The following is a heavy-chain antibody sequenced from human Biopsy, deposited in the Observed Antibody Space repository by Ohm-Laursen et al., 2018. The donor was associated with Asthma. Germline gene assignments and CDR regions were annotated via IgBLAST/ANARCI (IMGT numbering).Heavy chain of an antibody. CDR1: GFTVSRDH. CDR2: IYSGGTS. J-gene: IGHJ4*02. Sequence: SLRLSCAASGFTVSRDHMFWVRQAPGKGLEWVSVIYSGGTSHTADSVRGRFTISRDFSKNTLYLQMNSLTPDDTAVYFCARDSLGISGTIYWYDWWGQGTLVTVSS. D-gene: IGHD1-7*01. V-gene: IGHV3-53*05. CDR3: ARDSLGISGTIYWYDW.